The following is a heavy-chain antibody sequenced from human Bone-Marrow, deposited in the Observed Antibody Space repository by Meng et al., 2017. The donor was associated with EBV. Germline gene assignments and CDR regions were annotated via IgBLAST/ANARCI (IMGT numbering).Heavy chain of an antibody. CDR3: ARGGGMSLIAAAGLYNWFDP. Sequence: QVQLQQGGDGLLKPSEPLSLPCAVYGGSFSGYYWSWIRQPPGKGLEWIGEINHSGSTNYNPSLKSRVTISVGTSKNQFSLKLSSVTAADTAVYYCARGGGMSLIAAAGLYNWFDPWGQGTLVTVSS. CDR2: INHSGST. V-gene: IGHV4-34*01. CDR1: GGSFSGYY. D-gene: IGHD6-13*01. J-gene: IGHJ5*02.